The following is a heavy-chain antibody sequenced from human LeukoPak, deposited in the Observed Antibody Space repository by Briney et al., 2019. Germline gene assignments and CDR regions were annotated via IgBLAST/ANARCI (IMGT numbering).Heavy chain of an antibody. CDR2: INHSGST. CDR3: ARDIGFYDSSGYYFDY. J-gene: IGHJ4*02. D-gene: IGHD3-22*01. CDR1: GGSFSGYY. V-gene: IGHV4-34*01. Sequence: PSETLSLTRAVYGGSFSGYYCSWIRQPPGKGLEWIGEINHSGSTNYNPTLKRRVTISVYTSNNQCSLKLSSLTAADTAVYYCARDIGFYDSSGYYFDYWGQGTLVTVSS.